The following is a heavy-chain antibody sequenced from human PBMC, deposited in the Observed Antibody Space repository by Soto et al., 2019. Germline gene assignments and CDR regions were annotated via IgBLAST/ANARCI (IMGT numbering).Heavy chain of an antibody. D-gene: IGHD1-26*01. J-gene: IGHJ6*02. V-gene: IGHV1-69*13. Sequence: GASVKVSCKASGGTFSSYASSWVRQAPRQGLEWIGGIIPIFGTANYAQKFQGRVTIPADESTSTAYMELSSLRSEDTVVYCCARRWAYYYGMDVWGQGTTVTVSS. CDR1: GGTFSSYA. CDR3: ARRWAYYYGMDV. CDR2: IIPIFGTA.